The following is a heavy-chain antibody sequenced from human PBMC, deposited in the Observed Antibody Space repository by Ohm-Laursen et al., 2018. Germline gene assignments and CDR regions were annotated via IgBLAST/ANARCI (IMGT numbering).Heavy chain of an antibody. J-gene: IGHJ4*02. D-gene: IGHD1-14*01. CDR1: RFTFDDYA. CDR2: ISFSGSHI. CDR3: AKAHLKNLDY. Sequence: GSLRLSCTASRFTFDDYAMQWVRQVPGKGLEWVSSISFSGSHIYYADSVKGRFTISRDNAKTTLYLQMNSLRAEDTAVYYCAKAHLKNLDYWGQGSLVTVSS. V-gene: IGHV3-21*01.